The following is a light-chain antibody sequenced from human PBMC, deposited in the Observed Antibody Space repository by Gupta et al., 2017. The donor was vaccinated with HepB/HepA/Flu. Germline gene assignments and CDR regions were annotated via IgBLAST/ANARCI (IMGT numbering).Light chain of an antibody. Sequence: EIVLTQSPATLSLSTGDRATLSCRASQSVSSYLAWYQQKPGQAPRLLISDASNRATGIPARFSGSGSGTDFTLTISSLEPEDFAVYYCQQRSNGPPITFGQGTRLEIK. CDR3: QQRSNGPPIT. CDR1: QSVSSY. CDR2: DAS. J-gene: IGKJ5*01. V-gene: IGKV3-11*01.